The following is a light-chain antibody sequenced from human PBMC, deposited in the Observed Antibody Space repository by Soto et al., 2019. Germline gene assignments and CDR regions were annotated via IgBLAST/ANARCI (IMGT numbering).Light chain of an antibody. CDR2: EVD. CDR3: SSYTSAHIVI. Sequence: QSALTQPASVSGSPGQSITISCTGTSSDVGGSNSVSWYQHHPDKAPKLIIYEVDYRPSGISNRFSGSKSGNTASLTISGLQAEDEGDFYCSSYTSAHIVIFGGGTKLTVL. CDR1: SSDVGGSNS. V-gene: IGLV2-14*01. J-gene: IGLJ2*01.